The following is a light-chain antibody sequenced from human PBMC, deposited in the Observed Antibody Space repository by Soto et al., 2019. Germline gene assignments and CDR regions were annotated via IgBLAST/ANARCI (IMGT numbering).Light chain of an antibody. V-gene: IGKV3-15*01. J-gene: IGKJ2*01. CDR1: QSVSSN. CDR2: GAS. Sequence: EIVMTQSPATLSVSPGERATLSCRASQSVSSNLAWYQQKPSQAPRLLISGASTRATGIPARFSGSGSGTEFTLTISGLQSEDFEVYYCQQYNNWPPYTFGQGTKVEIK. CDR3: QQYNNWPPYT.